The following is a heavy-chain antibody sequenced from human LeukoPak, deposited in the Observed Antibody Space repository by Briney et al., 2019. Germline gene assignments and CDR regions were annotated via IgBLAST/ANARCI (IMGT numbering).Heavy chain of an antibody. CDR2: TYYRSKWYN. CDR1: GDSFSSNSAA. J-gene: IGHJ4*02. V-gene: IGHV6-1*01. Sequence: SQTLSLTCALSGDSFSSNSAAWNWIRQSPSRGLEWLGRTYYRSKWYNDYAVSVKSRITISPDTSKNQFSLQLNSVTPEDTAVYFCARDLAVAGTPHFDYWGQGTLVTVS. D-gene: IGHD6-19*01. CDR3: ARDLAVAGTPHFDY.